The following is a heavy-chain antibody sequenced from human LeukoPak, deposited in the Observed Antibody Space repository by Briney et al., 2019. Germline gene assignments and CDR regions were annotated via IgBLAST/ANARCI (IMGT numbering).Heavy chain of an antibody. CDR1: GGSISSYY. J-gene: IGHJ4*02. D-gene: IGHD3-10*01. CDR3: AGRITSAWRGDPFDY. Sequence: PSETLSLTCTVSGGSISSYYWSWIRQPPGKGLEWIGYIYYSGSTNYNPSLKSRVTISVDTSKNQFSLKLSSVTAADTAVYYCAGRITSAWRGDPFDYWGQGTLVTVSS. CDR2: IYYSGST. V-gene: IGHV4-59*08.